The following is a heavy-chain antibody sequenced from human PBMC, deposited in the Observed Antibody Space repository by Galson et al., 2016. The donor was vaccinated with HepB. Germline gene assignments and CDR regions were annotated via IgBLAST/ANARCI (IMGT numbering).Heavy chain of an antibody. CDR3: ARDRDQSLSRPAYSNYPTAFDS. Sequence: SLRLSCAASGFTFNNYAMSWVRQAPGKGLEWVSAISASGGTTFYADSVRGRFTISRDSSKSTLYVQMNSLRVEDTAVYYCARDRDQSLSRPAYSNYPTAFDSWGQGTLVTVSS. CDR1: GFTFNNYA. V-gene: IGHV3-23*01. CDR2: ISASGGTT. D-gene: IGHD4-11*01. J-gene: IGHJ4*02.